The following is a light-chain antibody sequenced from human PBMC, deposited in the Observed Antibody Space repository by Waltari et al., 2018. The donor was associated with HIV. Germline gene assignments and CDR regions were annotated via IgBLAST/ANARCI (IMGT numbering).Light chain of an antibody. Sequence: EIVVTQSPGTLSLSPGERATLSCRTSQSVGSYSAWYQQKPGQAPRLLIYDASNRATGIPARFSGSGSGTDFTLTISSLEPEDFAVYYCQQRFNWVTFGGGTKVEFK. CDR1: QSVGSY. CDR3: QQRFNWVT. J-gene: IGKJ4*01. CDR2: DAS. V-gene: IGKV3-11*01.